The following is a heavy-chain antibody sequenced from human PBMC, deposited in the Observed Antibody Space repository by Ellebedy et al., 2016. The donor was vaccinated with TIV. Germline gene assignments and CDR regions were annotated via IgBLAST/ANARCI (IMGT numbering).Heavy chain of an antibody. Sequence: SETLSLXCAVYGGSFSGYYWSWIRQPPGKGLEWIGEINHSGSTNYNPSLKSRVTISVDTSKNQFSLKLSSVTAADTAVYYCARADKSTYYYYGMDVWGQGTTVTVSS. CDR3: ARADKSTYYYYGMDV. D-gene: IGHD5/OR15-5a*01. J-gene: IGHJ6*02. CDR1: GGSFSGYY. CDR2: INHSGST. V-gene: IGHV4-34*01.